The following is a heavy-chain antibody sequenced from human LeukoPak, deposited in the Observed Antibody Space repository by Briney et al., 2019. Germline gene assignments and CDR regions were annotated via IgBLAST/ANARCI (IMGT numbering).Heavy chain of an antibody. CDR3: ARVGYNSSGQDGFAAFDI. Sequence: GGSLRLSCAASGFTFSSYAMHWVRQAPGKGLEWVAVISYDGSNKYYADSVKGRFTISRDNSKNTLYLQMNSLRAEDTAVYYCARVGYNSSGQDGFAAFDIWGQGTMVTVSS. D-gene: IGHD3-22*01. CDR2: ISYDGSNK. V-gene: IGHV3-30-3*01. J-gene: IGHJ3*02. CDR1: GFTFSSYA.